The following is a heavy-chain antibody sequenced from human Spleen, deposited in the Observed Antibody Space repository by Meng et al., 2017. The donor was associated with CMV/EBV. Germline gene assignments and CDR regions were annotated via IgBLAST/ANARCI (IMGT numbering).Heavy chain of an antibody. CDR3: ARDKRGAFDV. D-gene: IGHD1-1*01. V-gene: IGHV3-23*01. CDR1: GFTFSSNA. J-gene: IGHJ3*01. Sequence: GESLKISCAASGFTFSSNAMNWVRQAPGKGLEWVSGISGSGGSTYYADSVKGRFAISRDNSKKTLYLQMNSLRAEDTAVYYCARDKRGAFDVWGQGTMVTVSS. CDR2: ISGSGGST.